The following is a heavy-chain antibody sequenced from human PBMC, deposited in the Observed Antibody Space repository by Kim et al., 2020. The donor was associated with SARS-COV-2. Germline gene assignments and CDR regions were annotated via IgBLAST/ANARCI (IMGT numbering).Heavy chain of an antibody. CDR2: IIPGSSTT. J-gene: IGHJ4*03. V-gene: IGHV1-3*01. D-gene: IGHD2-15*01. CDR3: ARDADVIGFCSGGSCY. CDR1: GYTFTNHA. Sequence: ASVKVSCRASGYTFTNHAIHWLRQAPGQRPEWMGWIIPGSSTTEYSQKFQDRVTFTRDSSADTAYMKLSDLKSEDTALYYCARDADVIGFCSGGSCY.